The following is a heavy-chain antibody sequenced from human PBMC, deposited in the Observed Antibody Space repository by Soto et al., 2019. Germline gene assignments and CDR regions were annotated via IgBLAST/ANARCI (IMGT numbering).Heavy chain of an antibody. V-gene: IGHV3-30*18. CDR1: GFTFSNYG. CDR3: TNDYGDYSHYFDY. J-gene: IGHJ4*02. CDR2: VSKDGSTT. D-gene: IGHD4-17*01. Sequence: QVQLVESGGGVVQPGRSLRLSCAASGFTFSNYGMHWVRQAPGKGLEWLAVVSKDGSTTYYADSVKGRLTISRDNSKNTLFLHMNGLRAEDTAVYYWTNDYGDYSHYFDYWGQGTLVSVSS.